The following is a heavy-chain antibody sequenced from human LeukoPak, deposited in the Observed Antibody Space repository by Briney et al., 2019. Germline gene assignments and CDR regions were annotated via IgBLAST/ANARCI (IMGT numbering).Heavy chain of an antibody. J-gene: IGHJ6*02. CDR1: GFTYSRYR. CDR3: ARDRTGIVCYYAMDV. CDR2: ISSSSSYI. D-gene: IGHD3/OR15-3a*01. Sequence: PGGSQTVSCAASGFTYSRYRLNGVSQAPEKGLEWVSSISSSSSYIYYADSVKGRFTISRENNKNSLYLQMHSQRAEDTAVYYCARDRTGIVCYYAMDVWGQGTRSPSP. V-gene: IGHV3-21*01.